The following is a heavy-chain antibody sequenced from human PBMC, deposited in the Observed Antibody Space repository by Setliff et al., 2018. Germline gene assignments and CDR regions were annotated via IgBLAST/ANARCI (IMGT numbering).Heavy chain of an antibody. V-gene: IGHV4-39*01. D-gene: IGHD3-3*01. CDR3: ARHFRSSKVQFLEYLTDYYFDS. CDR1: GGSISSSNYY. Sequence: SETLSLTCTVSGGSISSSNYYWGWIRQPPGKGLEWIGSIHHRGSTYYNPSLKSRVTISVDTSNNHFSLKLSSVTAADTAVYYCARHFRSSKVQFLEYLTDYYFDSWGQGTLVTVSS. J-gene: IGHJ4*02. CDR2: IHHRGST.